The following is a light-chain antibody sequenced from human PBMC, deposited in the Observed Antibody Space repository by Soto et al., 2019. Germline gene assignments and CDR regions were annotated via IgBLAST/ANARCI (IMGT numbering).Light chain of an antibody. J-gene: IGKJ1*01. Sequence: EIVMTQSPPTLSLSPGERATRSSRASQSVSSYLAWYQQKPGQAPRLLISDASDRATGIPDRFSGSGSGTVFILTISRLVPEDFALYYCQQYGDSPVTFGQGTRVEIK. CDR1: QSVSSY. CDR3: QQYGDSPVT. V-gene: IGKV3-20*01. CDR2: DAS.